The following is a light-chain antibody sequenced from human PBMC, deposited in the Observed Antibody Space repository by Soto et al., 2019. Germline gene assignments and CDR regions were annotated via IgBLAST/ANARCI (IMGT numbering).Light chain of an antibody. CDR3: SSYTSSSTLV. CDR2: EVS. V-gene: IGLV2-14*01. J-gene: IGLJ2*01. CDR1: SSDVGGYKY. Sequence: QSALTQPASVSGSPGQSITISCTGTSSDVGGYKYVSWYQHHPGKAHKLMIYEVSHRPSGVSNRFSGSKSGNTASLTISGLQAEDEADYYGSSYTSSSTLVFGGGTKLTVL.